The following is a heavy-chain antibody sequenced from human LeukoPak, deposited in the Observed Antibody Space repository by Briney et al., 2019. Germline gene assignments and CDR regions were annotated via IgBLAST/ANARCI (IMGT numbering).Heavy chain of an antibody. V-gene: IGHV4-59*01. J-gene: IGHJ4*02. Sequence: SETLSLTCTVSGGSISSYYWSWIRQPPGKGLEWIGYIYYSGSTNYNPSLKSRVTISVDTSKNQFSLKLSSVTAADTAVYYCARAKDSSSGYYNWGQGTLVTVSS. CDR1: GGSISSYY. D-gene: IGHD3-22*01. CDR3: ARAKDSSSGYYN. CDR2: IYYSGST.